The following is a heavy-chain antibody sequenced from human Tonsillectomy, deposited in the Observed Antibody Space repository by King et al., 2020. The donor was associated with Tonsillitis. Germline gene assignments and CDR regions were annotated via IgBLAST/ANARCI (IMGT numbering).Heavy chain of an antibody. V-gene: IGHV4-59*08. Sequence: QLQESGPGLVKPSETLSLTCTVSGDPINNYYWSWIRQPPGKGLEWVGFISYSGNTKYNPSLKSRVTVSAVTSKNDFSLKLSSVTAADTAVYYCARHTIAAAGHGIDYWGQGSLVTVSS. CDR1: GDPINNYY. D-gene: IGHD6-13*01. CDR3: ARHTIAAAGHGIDY. J-gene: IGHJ4*02. CDR2: ISYSGNT.